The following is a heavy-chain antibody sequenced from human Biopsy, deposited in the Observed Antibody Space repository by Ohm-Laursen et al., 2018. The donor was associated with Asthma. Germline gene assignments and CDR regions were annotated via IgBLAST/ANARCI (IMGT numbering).Heavy chain of an antibody. CDR1: GYTFISCH. Sequence: GASVKVFCKASGYTFISCHIHWMRQAPGQGLEWMGRINPNSGGTNYAQKFQGRVTMTRDTSISTAYMEVSRLRSDDTAVYYCARGQKSAGDRWFDPWGQGTLVTVSS. CDR3: ARGQKSAGDRWFDP. CDR2: INPNSGGT. V-gene: IGHV1-2*06. D-gene: IGHD6-13*01. J-gene: IGHJ5*02.